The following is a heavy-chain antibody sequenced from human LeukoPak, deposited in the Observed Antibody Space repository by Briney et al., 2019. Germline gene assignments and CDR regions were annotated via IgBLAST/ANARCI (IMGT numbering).Heavy chain of an antibody. CDR3: AREVVSIPSYFES. CDR2: FYRGDST. Sequence: GGSLRPSCAASGFTVSSSYMYWVRQAPGKGLEWVSFFYRGDSTYYAESVRGRFTISRDNSKNTLYLLMNSLIPEDTAVYYCAREVVSIPSYFESWGQGTLVTVSS. D-gene: IGHD2-15*01. CDR1: GFTVSSSY. V-gene: IGHV3-53*01. J-gene: IGHJ4*02.